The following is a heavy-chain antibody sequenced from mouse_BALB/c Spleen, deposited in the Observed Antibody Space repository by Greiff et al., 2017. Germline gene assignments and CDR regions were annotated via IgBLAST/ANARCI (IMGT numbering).Heavy chain of an antibody. CDR2: INSNGGST. V-gene: IGHV5-6-2*01. CDR3: ARRGYDVAWFAY. J-gene: IGHJ3*01. D-gene: IGHD2-2*01. Sequence: EVMLVESGGGLVKLGGSLKLSCAASGFTFSSYYMSWVRQTPEKRLELVAAINSNGGSTYYPDTVKGRFTISRDNAKNTLYLQMSSLKSEDTALYYCARRGYDVAWFAYWGQGTLVTVSA. CDR1: GFTFSSYY.